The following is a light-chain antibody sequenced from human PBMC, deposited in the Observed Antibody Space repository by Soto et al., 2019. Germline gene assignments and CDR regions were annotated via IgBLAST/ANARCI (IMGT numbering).Light chain of an antibody. Sequence: NFMLTQPHSVSESPGKTVTISCTRSSGSIASNYVQWYQQRLGSAPTTVIYEDNQRPSGVPDRFSGSIDSSSNSASLTISGLKTEDEADYYCQSYDSSNPWVFGGGTKVTVL. CDR3: QSYDSSNPWV. CDR2: EDN. V-gene: IGLV6-57*04. J-gene: IGLJ2*01. CDR1: SGSIASNY.